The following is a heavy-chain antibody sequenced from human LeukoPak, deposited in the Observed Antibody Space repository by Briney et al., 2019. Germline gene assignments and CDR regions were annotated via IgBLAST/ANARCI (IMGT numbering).Heavy chain of an antibody. CDR2: ISASNGNT. CDR3: ARVQYQLLYRPYYFDY. D-gene: IGHD2-2*02. CDR1: GYTFTSYG. J-gene: IGHJ4*02. Sequence: ASVKVSCKASGYTFTSYGISWVRQAPGQGLEWMGWISASNGNTNYAQKLQGRVTMTTDTSTSTAYMELRSLRSDDTAVYYCARVQYQLLYRPYYFDYWGQGTLVTVSS. V-gene: IGHV1-18*01.